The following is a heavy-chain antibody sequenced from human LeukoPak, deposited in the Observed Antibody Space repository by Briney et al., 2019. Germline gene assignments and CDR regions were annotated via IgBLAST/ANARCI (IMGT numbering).Heavy chain of an antibody. CDR3: ARSLSRVGATIRFYYYYGMDV. V-gene: IGHV3-30-3*01. D-gene: IGHD1-26*01. Sequence: GGSLRLSCAASGFTFRDYTMNWVRQAPGKGLEWVAVISYDGSNKYYADSVKGRFTISRDNSKNTLYLQMNSLRAEDTAVYYCARSLSRVGATIRFYYYYGMDVWGQGTTVTVSS. CDR2: ISYDGSNK. J-gene: IGHJ6*02. CDR1: GFTFRDYT.